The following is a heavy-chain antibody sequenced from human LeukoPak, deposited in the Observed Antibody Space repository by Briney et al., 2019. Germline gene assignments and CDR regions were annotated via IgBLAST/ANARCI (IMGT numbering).Heavy chain of an antibody. J-gene: IGHJ4*02. V-gene: IGHV1-2*02. D-gene: IGHD2-2*01. CDR2: INPNSGGT. CDR3: AREVDCSSPSCQLDC. Sequence: ASVRVSCKASGYTFTGYYMHWVRQAPGQGLEWMAWINPNSGGTNYAQKFQGRVTMTRDTSITTAYLELSSLRSDDTAVYYCAREVDCSSPSCQLDCWGQGTLVTVSS. CDR1: GYTFTGYY.